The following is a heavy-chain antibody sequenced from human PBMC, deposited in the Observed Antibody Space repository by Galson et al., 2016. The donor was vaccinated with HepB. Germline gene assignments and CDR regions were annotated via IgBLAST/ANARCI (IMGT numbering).Heavy chain of an antibody. CDR3: ARDAMGRGSGSYSAFDY. V-gene: IGHV3-30*03. CDR2: ITSAGDKQ. Sequence: SLRLSCAGPGFTFSSFGLHWVRQAPGKGLEWVAAITSAGDKQNDTDSVRGRFTISRDNSNNMMYLQMNSLRPEDTSVYYCARDAMGRGSGSYSAFDYWGQRTLVAVSS. D-gene: IGHD1-26*01. J-gene: IGHJ4*02. CDR1: GFTFSSFG.